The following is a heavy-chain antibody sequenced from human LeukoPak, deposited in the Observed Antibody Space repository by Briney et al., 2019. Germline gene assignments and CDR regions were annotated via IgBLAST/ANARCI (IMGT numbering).Heavy chain of an antibody. D-gene: IGHD4-17*01. V-gene: IGHV3-48*03. CDR2: ISSSGSTI. CDR3: ARDPDYGDYGFDY. CDR1: GFTFSSYE. J-gene: IGHJ4*02. Sequence: GGSLRLSCAASGFTFSSYEMNWVRQAPGKGLEWLSYISSSGSTIYYADSVKGRFTISRDNAKNPLYLQMNSLRAEDTAVYYCARDPDYGDYGFDYWGQGTLVTVSS.